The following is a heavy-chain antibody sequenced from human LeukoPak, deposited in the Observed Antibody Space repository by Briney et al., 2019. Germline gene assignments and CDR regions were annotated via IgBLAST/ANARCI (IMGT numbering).Heavy chain of an antibody. CDR3: ARDRRLYYYDSSGPYYFDY. V-gene: IGHV3-48*02. CDR1: GFTFSSYC. Sequence: GGSLRLSCAASGFTFSSYCMNWVRQAPGKGLEWVSYISSSSSTIYYADSVRGRFTISRDNAKNSLYLQMNSLRDEDTAVYYCARDRRLYYYDSSGPYYFDYWGQGTLVTVSS. D-gene: IGHD3-22*01. CDR2: ISSSSSTI. J-gene: IGHJ4*02.